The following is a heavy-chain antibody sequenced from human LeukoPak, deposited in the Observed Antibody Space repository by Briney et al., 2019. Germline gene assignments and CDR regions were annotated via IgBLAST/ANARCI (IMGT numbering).Heavy chain of an antibody. D-gene: IGHD3-3*01. CDR2: INPNSGGT. CDR1: GYTFTGYY. Sequence: GASVKVSCKASGYTFTGYYMHWVRQAPGQGLEWMGWINPNSGGTNYAQKFQGRVTMTRDTSISTAYMELSRLRSDDTAVYYCARPSYYDFWSGYYGYMDVWGKGTTVTVSS. J-gene: IGHJ6*03. CDR3: ARPSYYDFWSGYYGYMDV. V-gene: IGHV1-2*02.